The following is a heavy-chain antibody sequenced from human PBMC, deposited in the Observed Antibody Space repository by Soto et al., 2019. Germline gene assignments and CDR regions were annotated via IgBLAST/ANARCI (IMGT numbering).Heavy chain of an antibody. J-gene: IGHJ3*01. V-gene: IGHV4-4*02. CDR1: GGSISSSNW. CDR2: AYHTGST. D-gene: IGHD3-22*01. Sequence: QVQLQESGPGLVKPSGILSLTCAVSGGSISSSNWWSWVRQPPGKGLEWIGEAYHTGSTNSNPSLKTRVTIAVDKSKNQFSLKLSPVTAADTAVYYGASRIALISVWGQGTMVTVSS. CDR3: ASRIALISV.